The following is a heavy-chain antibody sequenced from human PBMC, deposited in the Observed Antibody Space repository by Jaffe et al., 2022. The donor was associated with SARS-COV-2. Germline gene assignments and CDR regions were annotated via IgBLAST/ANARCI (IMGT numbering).Heavy chain of an antibody. J-gene: IGHJ3*02. CDR1: GYTFTDYG. V-gene: IGHV1-18*01. CDR3: TRQSHRNSAQRDDAFDI. D-gene: IGHD5-18*01. Sequence: QNQLVQSGPEVKKPGASVKVSCKASGYTFTDYGISWVRQAPGQGLEWMGWISGFNDNTYYAQKLQGRFTMTTDTSTSTAYMELRSLRSDDTAEYYCTRQSHRNSAQRDDAFDIWGQGTMVTVSS. CDR2: ISGFNDNT.